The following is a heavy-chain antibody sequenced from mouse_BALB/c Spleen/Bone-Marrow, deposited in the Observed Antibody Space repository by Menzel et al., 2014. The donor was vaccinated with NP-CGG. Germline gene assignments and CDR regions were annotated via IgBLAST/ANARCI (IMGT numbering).Heavy chain of an antibody. CDR3: ARSHFYGNYFDY. CDR2: VSTGSTII. Sequence: EVRLQESGGGLVQPGGSRKLSCAASGFTFSNFGMHWFRQSPEKGLEWVAFVSTGSTIIYYADTVKGRFTISRDNPENTLFLQMPSLRSEDTAIYYCARSHFYGNYFDYWGQGTTLTVSS. CDR1: GFTFSNFG. V-gene: IGHV5-17*02. D-gene: IGHD2-1*01. J-gene: IGHJ2*01.